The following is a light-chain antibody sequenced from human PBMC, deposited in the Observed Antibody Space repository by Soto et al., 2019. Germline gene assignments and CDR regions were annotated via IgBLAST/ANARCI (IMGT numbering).Light chain of an antibody. Sequence: EIVMTQSPATLSVSPGERATLSCRASQSVNNNLAWYQQKPGQTPRLLIYDASTRAAAIPARFSGSGSGTEFTLTISSLQSEDFAVYYCQQYNNWPLTFGGGTKVEIK. CDR3: QQYNNWPLT. CDR2: DAS. V-gene: IGKV3-15*01. J-gene: IGKJ4*01. CDR1: QSVNNN.